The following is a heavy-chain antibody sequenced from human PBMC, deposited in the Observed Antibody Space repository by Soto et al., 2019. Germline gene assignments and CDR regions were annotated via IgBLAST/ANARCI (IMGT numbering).Heavy chain of an antibody. CDR2: IYYSGST. D-gene: IGHD4-17*01. CDR1: GGSISSGDYY. V-gene: IGHV4-30-4*01. CDR3: ARSAVTPYYYYGMDV. J-gene: IGHJ6*02. Sequence: PSETLSLTCTVSGGSISSGDYYWSWIRQPPGKGLEWIGYIYYSGSTYYNPSLKGRVTISVDTSKNQFSLKLSSVTAADTAVYYCARSAVTPYYYYGMDVWGQGTTVTVSS.